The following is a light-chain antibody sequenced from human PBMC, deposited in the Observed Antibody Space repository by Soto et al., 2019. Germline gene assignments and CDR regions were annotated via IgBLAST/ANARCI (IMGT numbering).Light chain of an antibody. V-gene: IGLV2-11*01. CDR1: RSDVGGYHY. J-gene: IGLJ3*02. Sequence: QSALTQPRSVSGSPGQSVSISCTGTRSDVGGYHYVSWYQHHPGEAPELIIHDVNKRPSGVPDRFSGSKSGNTASLTISGLQAEDEAEYYCGSYGGSYNLVFGGGTKLTVL. CDR3: GSYGGSYNLV. CDR2: DVN.